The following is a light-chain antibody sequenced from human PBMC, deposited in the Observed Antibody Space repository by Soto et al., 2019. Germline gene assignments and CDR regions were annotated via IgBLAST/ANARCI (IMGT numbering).Light chain of an antibody. CDR1: QSLLHSNGYNY. CDR3: MQSLQTPRT. J-gene: IGKJ1*01. CDR2: LGS. V-gene: IGKV2-28*01. Sequence: DIVMTQSPLSLPVTPGEPASIYCRSSQSLLHSNGYNYLDWYLQKPGQSPQLLIYLGSNRASGVPDRFSGSESGTDFTLKISRVEAEDVGVYYCMQSLQTPRTFCQGTKVEIK.